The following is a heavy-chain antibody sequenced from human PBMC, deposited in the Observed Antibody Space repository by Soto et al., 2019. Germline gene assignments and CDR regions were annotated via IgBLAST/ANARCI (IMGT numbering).Heavy chain of an antibody. Sequence: AASVKVSCKASGYTFTSYGISWVRQAPGQGLKWMGWISAYNSNTNYAQKLQGRVTMTTETSTSTAYMELRSLRSDDTAVYYCARAGSTTVVTSYYFDYWGQGTLVTVSS. V-gene: IGHV1-18*01. D-gene: IGHD4-17*01. CDR3: ARAGSTTVVTSYYFDY. J-gene: IGHJ4*02. CDR2: ISAYNSNT. CDR1: GYTFTSYG.